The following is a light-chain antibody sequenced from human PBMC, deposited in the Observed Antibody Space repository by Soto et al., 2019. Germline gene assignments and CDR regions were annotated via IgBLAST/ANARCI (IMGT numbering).Light chain of an antibody. CDR3: LQDYIYPWT. CDR1: QDIRND. J-gene: IGKJ1*01. CDR2: TAS. V-gene: IGKV1-6*01. Sequence: AIQRTQSPSSLSASVGDRVTITCRASQDIRNDLGWFQQKPGKAPKLLINTASTLQSGVSSRFSGSGSGTDFTLTISSLQPEDFATYYCLQDYIYPWTFGQGTKVEIK.